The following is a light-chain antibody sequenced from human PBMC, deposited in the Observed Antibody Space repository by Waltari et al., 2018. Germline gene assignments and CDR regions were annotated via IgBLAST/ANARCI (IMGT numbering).Light chain of an antibody. V-gene: IGKV1-39*01. CDR1: QRISSY. CDR2: AAS. J-gene: IGKJ1*01. Sequence: DIQMTQSPSSLSASVGDRVTITCRASQRISSYLNWYQQKPGKAPKLLIYAASSMQSGVPSRFRGSGSGTDFTLTISSPQPEDFATYYCQQSYSSPRTFGQGTKVEIK. CDR3: QQSYSSPRT.